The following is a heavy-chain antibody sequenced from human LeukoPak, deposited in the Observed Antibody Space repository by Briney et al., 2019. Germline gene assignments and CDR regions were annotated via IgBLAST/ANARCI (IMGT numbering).Heavy chain of an antibody. CDR3: ARDLNEDYGDYVLDY. V-gene: IGHV1-46*01. D-gene: IGHD4-17*01. CDR2: INPSGGST. Sequence: INPSGGSTNYAQKFQGRVTMTTDTSTSTAYMELRSLRSDDTAVYYCARDLNEDYGDYVLDYWGQGTLVTVSS. J-gene: IGHJ4*02.